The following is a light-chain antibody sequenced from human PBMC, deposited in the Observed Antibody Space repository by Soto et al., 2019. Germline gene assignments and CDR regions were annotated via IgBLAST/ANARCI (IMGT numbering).Light chain of an antibody. CDR1: TSNIGSNY. CDR3: AAWDDNLRGYWV. J-gene: IGLJ2*01. V-gene: IGLV1-47*02. CDR2: TDN. Sequence: QLVLTQPPSASGTPGQRVTIYCSGSTSNIGSNYVYWYQHLPGTAPKLLIYTDNQRPSGVPDRFSGSKSGTSASLAISGLRSEDEGDYFCAAWDDNLRGYWVFGGGTKLTVL.